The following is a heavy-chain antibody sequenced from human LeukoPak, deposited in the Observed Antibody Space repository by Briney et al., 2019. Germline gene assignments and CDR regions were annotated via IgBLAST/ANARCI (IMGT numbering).Heavy chain of an antibody. CDR2: IYHAGKT. CDR1: GDSLNSGSYD. CDR3: AAVRLNGDRRYWYFDF. V-gene: IGHV4-39*01. Sequence: PSKSLSLTCTVSGDSLNSGSYDWGWIRLPPEKGLEWIANIYHAGKTYYNPSLKSRVTMSVDTSKNQFSLQLSSVTAADAAVYYCAAVRLNGDRRYWYFDFWGRGTLVTVSS. J-gene: IGHJ2*01. D-gene: IGHD2-8*01.